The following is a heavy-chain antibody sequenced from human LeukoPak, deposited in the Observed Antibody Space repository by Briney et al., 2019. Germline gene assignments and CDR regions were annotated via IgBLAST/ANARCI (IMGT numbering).Heavy chain of an antibody. CDR2: IRSKVYGGTT. V-gene: IGHV3-49*04. Sequence: GGSLRLSCTASGFTFGDYAMSWVRQAPGKGLEWVGFIRSKVYGGTTEYAASVKGRFTISRDDSKSIAYLQMNSLKTEDTAVYYCTVPTSDLYYYYGMDVWGKGTTVTVSS. CDR3: TVPTSDLYYYYGMDV. CDR1: GFTFGDYA. D-gene: IGHD5-12*01. J-gene: IGHJ6*04.